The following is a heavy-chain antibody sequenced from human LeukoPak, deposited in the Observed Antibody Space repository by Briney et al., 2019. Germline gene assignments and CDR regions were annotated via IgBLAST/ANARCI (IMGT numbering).Heavy chain of an antibody. V-gene: IGHV4-39*01. D-gene: IGHD2-21*01. J-gene: IGHJ4*02. Sequence: SETLSLTCTVSGGSISSSSYYWGWIRQPPGKGLEWIGSIYYSGSTYYNPSLKSRVTISVDTSKNQFSLKLSSVTAADTAVYYCARGVVVIANNYFDYWGQGTLVTVSS. CDR1: GGSISSSSYY. CDR2: IYYSGST. CDR3: ARGVVVIANNYFDY.